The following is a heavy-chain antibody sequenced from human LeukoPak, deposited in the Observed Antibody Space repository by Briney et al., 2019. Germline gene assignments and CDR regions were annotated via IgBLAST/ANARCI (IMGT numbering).Heavy chain of an antibody. CDR1: GGSFSGYY. V-gene: IGHV4-34*01. CDR3: ARGRYITGTRYFWQLGKFDY. CDR2: INHSGST. D-gene: IGHD1-20*01. Sequence: PSETLSLTCAVYGGSFSGYYWSWIRQPPGKGLEWIGEINHSGSTNYNPSLKSRVTMSVDTSKNQFSLKLSSVTAADTAVYYCARGRYITGTRYFWQLGKFDYWGQGTLVTVSS. J-gene: IGHJ4*02.